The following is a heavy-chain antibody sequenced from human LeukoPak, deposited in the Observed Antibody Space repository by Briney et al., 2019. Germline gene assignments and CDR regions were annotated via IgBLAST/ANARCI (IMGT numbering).Heavy chain of an antibody. CDR1: GFMVSNSW. Sequence: AGGSLILSCAASGFMVSNSWMAWVRQAPGTGLEWVANIKQDGSTKHYADSLKGRFTISRDNPKNSLYLQMNSLRADDTAIYYCARDTDGNLDYWGQGILVTVAS. CDR3: ARDTDGNLDY. J-gene: IGHJ4*02. V-gene: IGHV3-7*01. CDR2: IKQDGSTK. D-gene: IGHD2-8*02.